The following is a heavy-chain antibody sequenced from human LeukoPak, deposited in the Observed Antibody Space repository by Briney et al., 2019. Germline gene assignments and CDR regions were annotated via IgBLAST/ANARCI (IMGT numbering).Heavy chain of an antibody. CDR3: ARRYCSSTSCRGARFDY. D-gene: IGHD2-2*01. J-gene: IGHJ4*02. V-gene: IGHV4-39*01. Sequence: PSETLSLTCTVSGGSISSSSYYWGWIRQPPGKGLEWIGSIYYSGSTYYNPSLKSRVTISVDTSKNQFSLKLSSVTAADTAVYYCARRYCSSTSCRGARFDYWGQGTLVTVSS. CDR2: IYYSGST. CDR1: GGSISSSSYY.